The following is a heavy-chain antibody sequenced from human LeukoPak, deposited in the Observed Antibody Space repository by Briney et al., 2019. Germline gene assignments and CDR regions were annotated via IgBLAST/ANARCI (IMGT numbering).Heavy chain of an antibody. J-gene: IGHJ5*02. CDR3: ARPLMYYYGSETYFWFDP. D-gene: IGHD3-10*01. CDR1: GFTFSSYA. Sequence: GGSLRLSCAASGFTFSSYAMSWVRQAPGKGLEWVADIKQDGSEQYYVDSVKGRFTISRDNAKNSLSLQMNSLRAEDTAVYYCARPLMYYYGSETYFWFDPWGQGTLVTVSS. CDR2: IKQDGSEQ. V-gene: IGHV3-7*01.